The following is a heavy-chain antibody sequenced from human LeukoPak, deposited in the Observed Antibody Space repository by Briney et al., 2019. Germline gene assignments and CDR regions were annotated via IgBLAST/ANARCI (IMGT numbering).Heavy chain of an antibody. Sequence: GGSLRLSCVVSGFTFSSYSMNWVRQAPGKGLEWVAKINQYGTEKYYVDSVKGRFTISRDNAKNSLYLQMNSLRADDTAVYYCAREVREVPHWGQGTLVTVSS. CDR3: AREVREVPH. V-gene: IGHV3-7*04. CDR1: GFTFSSYS. D-gene: IGHD2-2*01. CDR2: INQYGTEK. J-gene: IGHJ4*02.